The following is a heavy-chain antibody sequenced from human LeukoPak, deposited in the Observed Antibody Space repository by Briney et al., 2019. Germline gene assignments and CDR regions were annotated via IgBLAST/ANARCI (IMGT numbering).Heavy chain of an antibody. CDR3: ARYTTPTIFGVGDDNWFDP. CDR2: IYISRRS. V-gene: IGHV4-4*07. J-gene: IGHJ5*02. Sequence: PSETLSLTCTVSVGSLSSYYWCWMWPHAPGGLEWIGRIYISRRSNYHPPLTRRVTMSVDTAKNQFSLKLSSVTAAGTAVYYCARYTTPTIFGVGDDNWFDPWGQGTLVTVSS. D-gene: IGHD3-3*01. CDR1: VGSLSSYY.